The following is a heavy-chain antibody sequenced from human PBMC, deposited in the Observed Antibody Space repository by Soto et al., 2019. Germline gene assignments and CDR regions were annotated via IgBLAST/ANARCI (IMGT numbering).Heavy chain of an antibody. CDR3: ARRGIAVAGVVYYGMDV. CDR2: IDPSDSYT. Sequence: EVQLVQSGAEVKKPGESLRISCKGSGYSFTSYWISWVRQMPGKGLEWMGRIDPSDSYTNYSPSFQGHVTISADKSISTAYLQWSSLKASDTAMYYCARRGIAVAGVVYYGMDVWGQGTTVTVSS. V-gene: IGHV5-10-1*03. D-gene: IGHD6-19*01. J-gene: IGHJ6*02. CDR1: GYSFTSYW.